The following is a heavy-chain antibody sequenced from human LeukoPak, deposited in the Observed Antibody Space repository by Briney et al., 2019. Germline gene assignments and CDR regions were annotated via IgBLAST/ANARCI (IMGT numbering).Heavy chain of an antibody. Sequence: ASVKVSCKASGGTFSSYATSWVRQAPGQGLEWMGGIIPIFGTANYAQKFQGRVTITADESTSTAYMELSSLRSEDTAVYYCARDDNQGYCSGGSCYSSLSQYGMDVWGKGTTVTVSS. CDR2: IIPIFGTA. D-gene: IGHD2-15*01. J-gene: IGHJ6*04. CDR1: GGTFSSYA. CDR3: ARDDNQGYCSGGSCYSSLSQYGMDV. V-gene: IGHV1-69*01.